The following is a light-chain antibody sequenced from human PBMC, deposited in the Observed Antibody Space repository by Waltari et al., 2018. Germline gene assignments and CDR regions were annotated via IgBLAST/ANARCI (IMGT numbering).Light chain of an antibody. CDR2: AAS. CDR1: QSVSTN. CDR3: QQYNNWLAD. Sequence: EIVMTQSPVTLSVSPGERATLSCRASQSVSTNLAWYQQKPGQSPRLLIYAASTRATGGPARFSGSGSGTEFTLTITSLQSEDFAVYYCQQYNNWLADFGQGTRLEIK. J-gene: IGKJ5*01. V-gene: IGKV3-15*01.